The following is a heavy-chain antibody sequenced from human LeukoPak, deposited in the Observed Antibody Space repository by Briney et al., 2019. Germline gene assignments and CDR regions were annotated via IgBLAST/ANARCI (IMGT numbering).Heavy chain of an antibody. D-gene: IGHD6-19*01. Sequence: SLRLSCAASGFTFDNYAMNWVRQVPGKGLEWISLISWNSGTIGYADSAKGRFTISRDNANNFLYLQMNSLRAEDTALYYCARAYKDRSLAGKKEFFQHWGQGTLVTVSS. V-gene: IGHV3-9*01. CDR1: GFTFDNYA. J-gene: IGHJ1*01. CDR2: ISWNSGTI. CDR3: ARAYKDRSLAGKKEFFQH.